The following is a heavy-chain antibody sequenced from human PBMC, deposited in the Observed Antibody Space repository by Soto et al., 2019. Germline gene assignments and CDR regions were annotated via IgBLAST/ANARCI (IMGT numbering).Heavy chain of an antibody. CDR1: GYTFTTYW. D-gene: IGHD3-16*01. CDR2: IYPSDSDT. CDR3: ARRAGVMVPFDY. J-gene: IGHJ4*02. Sequence: GGSLKTHCKTSGYTFTTYWVRWVLQRPGEGLEWKGIIYPSDSDTRYSPSFQGHVMFSVDKSLETAYLEWSSLKTSDTAVYFCARRAGVMVPFDYWGQGTQVTVSS. V-gene: IGHV5-51*01.